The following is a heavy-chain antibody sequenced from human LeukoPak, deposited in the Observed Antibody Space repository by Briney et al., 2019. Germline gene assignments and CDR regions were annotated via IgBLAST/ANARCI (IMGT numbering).Heavy chain of an antibody. CDR1: GFTFSSYG. CDR2: IWYGGSNK. V-gene: IGHV3-30*18. Sequence: GRSLRLSCAASGFTFSSYGMHWVRQAPGKGLEWVAVIWYGGSNKYYADSVKGRFTISRDNSKNTLYLQMNSLRAEDTAVYYCAKDSGYDYFDYWGQGTLVTVSS. CDR3: AKDSGYDYFDY. J-gene: IGHJ4*02. D-gene: IGHD5-12*01.